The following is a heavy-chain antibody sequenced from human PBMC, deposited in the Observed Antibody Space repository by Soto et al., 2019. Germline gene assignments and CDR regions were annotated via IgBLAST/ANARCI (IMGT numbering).Heavy chain of an antibody. CDR1: GFSVSSNY. Sequence: GGSLRLSCAASGFSVSSNYMSWVRQAPGKGLEWVSVIYSGGSTYYADSVKGRFTISRHNSKNTLYLQMNSLRAEDTAVYYCARDSGYDYFDYWGQGTLVTVSS. CDR2: IYSGGST. D-gene: IGHD5-12*01. V-gene: IGHV3-53*04. CDR3: ARDSGYDYFDY. J-gene: IGHJ4*02.